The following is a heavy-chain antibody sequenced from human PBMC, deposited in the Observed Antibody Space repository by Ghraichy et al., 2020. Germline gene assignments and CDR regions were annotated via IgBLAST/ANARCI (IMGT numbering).Heavy chain of an antibody. D-gene: IGHD7-27*01. J-gene: IGHJ4*02. CDR3: ARDTWGPDY. CDR2: INTDGSST. V-gene: IGHV3-74*01. Sequence: GGSLRLSCAASAFTFSTYWMHWVRQAPGKGLVWLSRINTDGSSTNYADFVTGRFTISRDNAKNTLYLQMNNLRDDDTAIYYCARDTWGPDYWGQGILVTVSS. CDR1: AFTFSTYW.